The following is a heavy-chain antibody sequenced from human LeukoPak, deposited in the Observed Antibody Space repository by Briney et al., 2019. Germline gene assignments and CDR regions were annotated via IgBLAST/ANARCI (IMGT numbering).Heavy chain of an antibody. J-gene: IGHJ4*02. D-gene: IGHD3-9*01. V-gene: IGHV1-18*01. Sequence: GASVKVSCKASGYRFTSYGISWVRQAPGQGLEWMGWISAYNGNTNYAQKLQGRVTMTTDTSTSTAYMELRSLRSDDTAVYCCARGGDGDILTGLVFDYWGQGTLVTVSS. CDR2: ISAYNGNT. CDR3: ARGGDGDILTGLVFDY. CDR1: GYRFTSYG.